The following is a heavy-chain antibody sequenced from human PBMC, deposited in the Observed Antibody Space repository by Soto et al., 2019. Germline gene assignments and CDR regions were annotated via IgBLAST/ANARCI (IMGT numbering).Heavy chain of an antibody. D-gene: IGHD3-10*01. CDR2: ISSSGSTI. Sequence: GGSLRLSCAASGFTFSSYEMNWVRQAPGKGLEWVSYISSSGSTIYYADSVKGRFTISRDNAKNSLYLQMNSLRAEDTAVYYCARDSALLWFEEEYYGMDVWGQGTTVTVSS. V-gene: IGHV3-48*03. CDR1: GFTFSSYE. J-gene: IGHJ6*02. CDR3: ARDSALLWFEEEYYGMDV.